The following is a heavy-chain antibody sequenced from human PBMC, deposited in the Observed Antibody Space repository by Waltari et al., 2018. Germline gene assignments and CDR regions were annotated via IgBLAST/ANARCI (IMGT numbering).Heavy chain of an antibody. V-gene: IGHV1-69*01. Sequence: VQLVESGGGFVQPGGSLRLSCSASGFTFSSYAISWVRQAPGQGLEWMGGIIPILGIANYAQKFQGRVTITADESTSTAYMELSSLRSEDTAVYYCARARPYNWNFRYWGQGTLVTVSS. CDR1: GFTFSSYA. CDR2: IIPILGIA. D-gene: IGHD1-7*01. CDR3: ARARPYNWNFRY. J-gene: IGHJ4*02.